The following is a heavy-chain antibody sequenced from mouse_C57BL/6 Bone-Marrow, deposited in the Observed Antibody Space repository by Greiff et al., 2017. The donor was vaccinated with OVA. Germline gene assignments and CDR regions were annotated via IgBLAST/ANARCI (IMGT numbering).Heavy chain of an antibody. CDR3: ARDDGGRDY. J-gene: IGHJ2*01. Sequence: VQLKQSGGGLVKPGGSLKLSCAASGFTFSSYAMSWVRQTPEKRLEWVATISDGGSYTYYPDNVKGRFTISRDNAKNNLYLQMSHLKSEDTAMYYCARDDGGRDYWGQGTTLTVSS. CDR2: ISDGGSYT. CDR1: GFTFSSYA. D-gene: IGHD1-1*01. V-gene: IGHV5-4*01.